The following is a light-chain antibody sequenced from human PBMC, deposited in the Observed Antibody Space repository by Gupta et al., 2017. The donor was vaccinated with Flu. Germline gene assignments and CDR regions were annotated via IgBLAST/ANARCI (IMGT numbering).Light chain of an antibody. CDR3: AAWDDSLNGVYV. V-gene: IGLV1-44*01. Sequence: QSVLTQPPSASGTPGQRVTISCSGNSFNIGRNTVNWYQQLPGAAPKLLIYKNDQRPSGVPDRFSGPKSGTSASLAISGLQSEDEADYFCAAWDDSLNGVYVFGSGTQVTVL. J-gene: IGLJ1*01. CDR2: KND. CDR1: SFNIGRNT.